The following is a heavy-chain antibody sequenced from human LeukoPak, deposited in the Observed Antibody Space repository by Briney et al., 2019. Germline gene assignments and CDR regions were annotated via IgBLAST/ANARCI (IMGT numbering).Heavy chain of an antibody. CDR2: ISPYNGNT. D-gene: IGHD3-22*01. V-gene: IGHV1-18*01. CDR3: ARARYCDSSGYSSRWFDP. CDR1: GYTFSSYD. Sequence: GASVKVSCKASGYTFSSYDISWVRHAPGQGLEWMGWISPYNGNTNYAQKLQGRVTMTTDTSTRTAYMELRSLRSDDTAVYYCARARYCDSSGYSSRWFDPWGQGTLVTVSS. J-gene: IGHJ5*02.